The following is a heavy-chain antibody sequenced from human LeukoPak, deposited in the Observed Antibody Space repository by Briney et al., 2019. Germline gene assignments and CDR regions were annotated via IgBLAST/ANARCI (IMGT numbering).Heavy chain of an antibody. J-gene: IGHJ6*02. V-gene: IGHV3-23*01. CDR3: AKGGLYCSSTSCFRIDYYYYSMDV. D-gene: IGHD2-2*01. CDR1: GFTFSSYA. CDR2: ISGSGGST. Sequence: QPGGSLRLSCAASGFTFSSYAMSWVRQAPGKGLEWVSAISGSGGSTYYAVSVKGRFTISRDNSKNTLYLQMNSLRAEDTAVYYCAKGGLYCSSTSCFRIDYYYYSMDVWGQGTTVTVSS.